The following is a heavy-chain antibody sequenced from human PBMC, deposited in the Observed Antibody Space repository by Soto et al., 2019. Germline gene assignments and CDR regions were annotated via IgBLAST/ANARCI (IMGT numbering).Heavy chain of an antibody. D-gene: IGHD6-13*01. V-gene: IGHV3-7*01. CDR2: IKQDGSEK. CDR1: GFTFSSYW. CDR3: ARRASSSWYYYYGMDV. Sequence: EVQLVESGGGLVQPGGSLRLSCGASGFTFSSYWMSWVRQAPGKGLEWVANIKQDGSEKYYVDSVKARFTISRDNAKNSLYLQMNSLRAEDTAVYYCARRASSSWYYYYGMDVWGQGTTVTVSS. J-gene: IGHJ6*02.